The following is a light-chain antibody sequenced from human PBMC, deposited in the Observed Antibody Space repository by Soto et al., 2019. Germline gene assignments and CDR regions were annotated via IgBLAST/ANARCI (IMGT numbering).Light chain of an antibody. Sequence: EIVLTHSAVTLSLPPGERATLSYSASQSVRSNYLAWYQQKPGQAPRVLIYGASRRATGIPDRFSGSGSGTDFTLIISRLEPEDFAVYYCEQYDSSPPTFGGGTKVDI. CDR1: QSVRSNY. J-gene: IGKJ4*01. CDR3: EQYDSSPPT. CDR2: GAS. V-gene: IGKV3-20*01.